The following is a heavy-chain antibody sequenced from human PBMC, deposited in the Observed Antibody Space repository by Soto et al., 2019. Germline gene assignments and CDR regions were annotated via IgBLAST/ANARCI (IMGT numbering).Heavy chain of an antibody. D-gene: IGHD3-22*01. CDR2: ISAYNGNT. J-gene: IGHJ4*02. CDR1: GYTFTSYG. Sequence: ASVKVSCKASGYTFTSYGISWVRQAPGQGLKWMGWISAYNGNTNYAQKLQGRVTMTTDTSTSTAYMELRSLRSDDTAVYYCARDRYRGYYDSSGYYYPLDYWGQGTLVTVSS. CDR3: ARDRYRGYYDSSGYYYPLDY. V-gene: IGHV1-18*04.